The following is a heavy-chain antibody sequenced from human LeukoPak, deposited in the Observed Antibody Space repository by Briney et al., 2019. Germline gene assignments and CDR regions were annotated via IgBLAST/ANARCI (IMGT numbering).Heavy chain of an antibody. CDR2: ISAYNGNT. CDR3: ARVAYGGNYFDY. V-gene: IGHV1-18*01. CDR1: GYTFTSYG. D-gene: IGHD4-23*01. Sequence: ASVKVSCKASGYTFTSYGISWVRQAPGQGLEWMGWISAYNGNTNYAQKLQGRVTMTTDTSTSTAYMELRSRSSDDTAVYYCARVAYGGNYFDYWGQGTLVTVSS. J-gene: IGHJ4*02.